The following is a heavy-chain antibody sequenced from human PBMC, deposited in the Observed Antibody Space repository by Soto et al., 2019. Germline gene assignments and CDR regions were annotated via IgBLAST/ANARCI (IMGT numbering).Heavy chain of an antibody. Sequence: PGGSLRLACAASGFTFSSYAMSWVRQAPGKGLEWVSAISGSGGSTYYADSVKGRFTISRDNSKNTLYLQMNSLRAEDTAVYYCTDSSTSSLLFYGMDVWGQGTTVTVSS. V-gene: IGHV3-23*01. CDR2: ISGSGGST. D-gene: IGHD2-2*01. CDR3: TDSSTSSLLFYGMDV. CDR1: GFTFSSYA. J-gene: IGHJ6*02.